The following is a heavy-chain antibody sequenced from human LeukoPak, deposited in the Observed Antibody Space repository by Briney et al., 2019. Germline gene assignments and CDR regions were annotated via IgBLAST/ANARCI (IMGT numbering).Heavy chain of an antibody. CDR2: IRYDGSNK. CDR3: ARHGSAEFDY. D-gene: IGHD3-10*01. J-gene: IGHJ4*02. V-gene: IGHV3-30*02. Sequence: PGGSLRLSCAASGFTFSSYGMHWVRQAPGKGLEWVAFIRYDGSNKYYADSVKGRFTISRDNAKKSLYLQMNSLRAEDTAVYYCARHGSAEFDYWGQGTLVTVSS. CDR1: GFTFSSYG.